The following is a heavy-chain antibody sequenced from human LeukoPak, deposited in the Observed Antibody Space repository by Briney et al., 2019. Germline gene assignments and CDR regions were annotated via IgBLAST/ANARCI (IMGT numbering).Heavy chain of an antibody. D-gene: IGHD3-10*01. Sequence: SVKVSCKASGGTFSSYAISWVRQAPGQGLEWMGRIIPILGIANYAQKFQGRGTITADKSTRAAYMELSSLRSEDTAVYYCARLHYYGSGSYLWEIPYGMDVWGQGTTVTVSS. CDR2: IIPILGIA. J-gene: IGHJ6*02. CDR1: GGTFSSYA. CDR3: ARLHYYGSGSYLWEIPYGMDV. V-gene: IGHV1-69*04.